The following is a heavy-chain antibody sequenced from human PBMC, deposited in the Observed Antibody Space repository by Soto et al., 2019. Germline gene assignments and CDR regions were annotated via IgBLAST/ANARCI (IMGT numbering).Heavy chain of an antibody. CDR3: ASRASGSYYNVAPLGY. V-gene: IGHV1-69*01. D-gene: IGHD3-10*01. CDR1: GGTFSSYA. Sequence: VKVSCKASGGTFSSYAISWVRQAPGQGLEWMGRIIPISGTANYAQKFQGRVTVTADESTSTAYMELSSLRSEDTAVYFCASRASGSYYNVAPLGYWGQGTLVTVSS. J-gene: IGHJ4*02. CDR2: IIPISGTA.